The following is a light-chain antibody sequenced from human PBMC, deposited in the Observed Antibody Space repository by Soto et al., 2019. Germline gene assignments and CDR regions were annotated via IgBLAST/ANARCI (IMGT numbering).Light chain of an antibody. J-gene: IGKJ1*01. CDR3: QQYGRSPRT. Sequence: EIVLTQSPGTLSLSPGERATLSCRASQSVGSNSLAWYQQKFGQAPRLLIYGASSRATGIPDRFSGSGSGTDLTLTISRLEPEDFAVYYCQQYGRSPRTFGQGTKVEIK. V-gene: IGKV3-20*01. CDR1: QSVGSNS. CDR2: GAS.